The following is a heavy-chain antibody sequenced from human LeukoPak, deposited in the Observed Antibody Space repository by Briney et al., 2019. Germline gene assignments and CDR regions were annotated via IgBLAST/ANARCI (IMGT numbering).Heavy chain of an antibody. Sequence: PGGSLRLSCEASGFPFSNAWMSWVRQAPGKGLEWVGRILSKTDGGTTDYAALVKGRFTISRDDSKNTLYLQMNGLKTEDTAVYYCTLIGIWFGDFQGFHHWGRGTLVPVSS. D-gene: IGHD3-10*01. J-gene: IGHJ4*02. CDR1: GFPFSNAW. V-gene: IGHV3-15*01. CDR2: ILSKTDGGTT. CDR3: TLIGIWFGDFQGFHH.